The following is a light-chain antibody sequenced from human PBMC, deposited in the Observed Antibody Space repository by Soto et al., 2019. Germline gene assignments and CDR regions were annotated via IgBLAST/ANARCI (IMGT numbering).Light chain of an antibody. CDR2: AAS. Sequence: DIQMPQYPSSLSASVGDSVTLTCRASQSISYYLNWYQQKPGKVPTHLLYAASSLQSGVPSRFRGSGSGTEFTLTISSLLPADVATYYCRQYYSYWGWTFGQGTKVDVK. CDR1: QSISYY. CDR3: RQYYSYWGWT. J-gene: IGKJ1*01. V-gene: IGKV1-39*01.